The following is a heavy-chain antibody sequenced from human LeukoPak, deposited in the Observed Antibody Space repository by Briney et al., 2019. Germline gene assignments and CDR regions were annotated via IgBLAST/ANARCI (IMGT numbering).Heavy chain of an antibody. V-gene: IGHV5-51*01. CDR3: ARRVTIFGVDAFNI. CDR2: IYPGYSDT. D-gene: IGHD3-3*01. Sequence: GESLKISCKSSGYTFTSYWIAWVRQLPGKGLEWMGIIYPGYSDTRYSPSFQGQVTISADKSISTAYLQWSSLKASDTAMYYCARRVTIFGVDAFNIWGQGTMVTVSS. J-gene: IGHJ3*02. CDR1: GYTFTSYW.